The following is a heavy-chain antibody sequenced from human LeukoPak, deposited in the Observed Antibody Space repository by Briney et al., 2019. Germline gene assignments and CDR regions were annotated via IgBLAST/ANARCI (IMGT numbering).Heavy chain of an antibody. Sequence: SETLSLTCTVSGGSISSYYWSWIRQPPGKGLEWIGYIYYSGSTNYNPSLKSRVTISVDTSKNQFSLKLSSVTAADTAVYYCARGGASSGYFNWFDPWGQGTLVTVPS. J-gene: IGHJ5*02. CDR1: GGSISSYY. CDR3: ARGGASSGYFNWFDP. V-gene: IGHV4-59*01. CDR2: IYYSGST. D-gene: IGHD5-12*01.